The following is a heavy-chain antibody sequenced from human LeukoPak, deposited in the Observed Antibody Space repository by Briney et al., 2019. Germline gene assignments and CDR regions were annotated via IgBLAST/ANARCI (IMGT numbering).Heavy chain of an antibody. J-gene: IGHJ4*02. Sequence: PGGPLRLSCAASGFTFSSYAMHWVRQAPGKGLEWVAVISYDGSNKYYADSVKGRFTISKDNAKNTVYLQMNSLRAEDTAVYYCVSFYETYWGRGTLVTVSS. D-gene: IGHD2/OR15-2a*01. CDR2: ISYDGSNK. CDR1: GFTFSSYA. CDR3: VSFYETY. V-gene: IGHV3-30-3*01.